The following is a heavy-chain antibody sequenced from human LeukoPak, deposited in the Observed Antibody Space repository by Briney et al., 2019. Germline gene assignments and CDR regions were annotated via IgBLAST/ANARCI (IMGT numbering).Heavy chain of an antibody. CDR2: IFCSGCT. V-gene: IGHV4-59*01. Sequence: SETLSFTCAASGGSMSSKHWSWIRQPPGKGRECIGYIFCSGCTDYNPSRRSRVTISVDTSKKQFSLKLTSVAAADTAVYYCARIQPSGSFDYWGQGTLVAVSS. CDR3: ARIQPSGSFDY. CDR1: GGSMSSKH. J-gene: IGHJ4*02.